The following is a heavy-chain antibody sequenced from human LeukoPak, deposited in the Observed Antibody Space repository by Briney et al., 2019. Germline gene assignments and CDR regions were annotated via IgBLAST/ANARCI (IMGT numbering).Heavy chain of an antibody. CDR1: GGSISSSSYY. CDR2: IYYSGST. J-gene: IGHJ4*02. D-gene: IGHD1-14*01. Sequence: SETLSLTCTVSGGSISSSSYYWGWIRQPPGKGLEWIGSIYYSGSTYYNPSLKSRVTISVDTSKNQFSLKLSSVTAAGTAVYYCAREGPFNPFDYWGQGTLVTVSS. V-gene: IGHV4-39*07. CDR3: AREGPFNPFDY.